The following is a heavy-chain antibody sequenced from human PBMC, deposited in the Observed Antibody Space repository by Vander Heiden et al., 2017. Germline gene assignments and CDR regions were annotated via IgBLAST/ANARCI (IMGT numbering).Heavy chain of an antibody. D-gene: IGHD1-7*01. CDR2: IYHSGST. CDR1: GGSISSGGYS. CDR3: ARGYRGELELLIDTWFDP. Sequence: QLQLQESGSGLVKPSQTLSLTCAVSGGSISSGGYSWSWIRQPPGKGLEWIGYIYHSGSTYYNPSLKSRVTISVDRSKNQFSLKPSSVTAADTAVYYCARGYRGELELLIDTWFDPWGQGTLVTVSS. V-gene: IGHV4-30-2*01. J-gene: IGHJ5*02.